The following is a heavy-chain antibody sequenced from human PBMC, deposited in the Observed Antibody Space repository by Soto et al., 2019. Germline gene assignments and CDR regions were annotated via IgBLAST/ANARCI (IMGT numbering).Heavy chain of an antibody. V-gene: IGHV1-2*04. J-gene: IGHJ4*02. CDR3: ARVDSSGWYDYFDY. Sequence: GASVKVSFKASGYTFTGYYMHWVRQAPGQGLEWMGWINPNSGGTNYAQKFQGWVTMTRDTSISTAYMELSRLRSDDTAVYYCARVDSSGWYDYFDYWGQGTLVTVSS. CDR2: INPNSGGT. CDR1: GYTFTGYY. D-gene: IGHD6-19*01.